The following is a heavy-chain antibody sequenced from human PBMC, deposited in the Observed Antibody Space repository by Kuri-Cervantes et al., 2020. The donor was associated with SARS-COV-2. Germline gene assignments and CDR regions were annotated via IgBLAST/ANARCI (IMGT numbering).Heavy chain of an antibody. D-gene: IGHD2-15*01. V-gene: IGHV1-24*01. J-gene: IGHJ3*02. CDR2: FDPEDGKT. CDR1: AYTLTELS. CDR3: ARVLICGGSCYAFDI. Sequence: ASVQITCKESAYTLTELSMHWVRQPPGKGREWMGGFDPEDGKTIYAQKFQGRVTMTEDTSTSTAYKELRSLRSDDTAVYYCARVLICGGSCYAFDIWGQGTMVTVSS.